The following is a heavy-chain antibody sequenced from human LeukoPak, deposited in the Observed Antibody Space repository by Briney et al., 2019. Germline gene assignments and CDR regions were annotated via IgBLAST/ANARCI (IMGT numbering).Heavy chain of an antibody. J-gene: IGHJ4*02. CDR1: GGSISSSSYY. Sequence: SETLSLTCTVSGGSISSSSYYWGWIRQPPGKGLEWIGSIYYSGSTYYNPSLKSRVTISVDTSKNQFSLKLSSVTAADTAVYYCARGSPHYYGSSGPYYFDYWGQGTLVTVSS. V-gene: IGHV4-39*01. CDR2: IYYSGST. CDR3: ARGSPHYYGSSGPYYFDY. D-gene: IGHD3-22*01.